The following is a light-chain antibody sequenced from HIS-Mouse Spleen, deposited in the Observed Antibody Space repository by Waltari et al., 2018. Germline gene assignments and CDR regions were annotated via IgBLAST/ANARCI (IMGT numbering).Light chain of an antibody. J-gene: IGLJ3*02. CDR2: EGS. Sequence: QSALTQPASVSGSPGQSITISCPGTSSDVGSYNLFSWYQQHPGKAPKLMIYEGSKRPSGVSNRFSGSKSGNTASLTISGLQAEDEADYYCCSYAGSSRNWVFGGGTKLTVL. V-gene: IGLV2-23*01. CDR3: CSYAGSSRNWV. CDR1: SSDVGSYNL.